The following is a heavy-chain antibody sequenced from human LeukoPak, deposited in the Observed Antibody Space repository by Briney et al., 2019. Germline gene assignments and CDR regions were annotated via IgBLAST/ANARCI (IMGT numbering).Heavy chain of an antibody. CDR2: INPNSGGT. CDR1: GYTFTGYY. J-gene: IGHJ5*02. Sequence: ASVKVSCKASGYTFTGYYMHWVRQAPGQGLEWMGWINPNSGGTNYAQKFQGRVTMTRDTSISTAYMELSRLRSDDTAVYYCARDQSYYDSSWCEPWGQGTLVTVSS. D-gene: IGHD5-12*01. CDR3: ARDQSYYDSSWCEP. V-gene: IGHV1-2*02.